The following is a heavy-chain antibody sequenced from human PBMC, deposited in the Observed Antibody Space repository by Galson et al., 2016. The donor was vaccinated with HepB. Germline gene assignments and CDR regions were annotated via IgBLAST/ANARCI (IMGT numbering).Heavy chain of an antibody. D-gene: IGHD3-10*01. Sequence: SLRLSCAASGFIFSDCVMHWVRQAPGKGLEYLSAISGDGHTTYYADSVRGRFITSRDNSRHSLYLEMNSLRGEDTAMYYCARDYVPGAWGQGVLVTVSS. V-gene: IGHV3-64*04. CDR1: GFIFSDCV. CDR3: ARDYVPGA. J-gene: IGHJ5*02. CDR2: ISGDGHTT.